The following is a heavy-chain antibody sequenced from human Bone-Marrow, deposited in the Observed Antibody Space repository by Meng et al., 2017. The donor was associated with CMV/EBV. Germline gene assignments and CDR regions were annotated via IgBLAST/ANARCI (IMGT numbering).Heavy chain of an antibody. Sequence: SETLSLTCTVSGGSISSYYWSWIRQPPGKGLEWIGYIYYSGSTNYNPSLKSRVTISVDTSKNQFSLKLSSVTAADTAVYYCAREGGNGDYYYGMDVWGQGTTVTVSS. J-gene: IGHJ6*02. CDR1: GGSISSYY. CDR3: AREGGNGDYYYGMDV. V-gene: IGHV4-59*01. CDR2: IYYSGST. D-gene: IGHD4-23*01.